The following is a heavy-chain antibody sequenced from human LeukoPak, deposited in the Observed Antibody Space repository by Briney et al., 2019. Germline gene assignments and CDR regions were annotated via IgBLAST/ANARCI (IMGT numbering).Heavy chain of an antibody. D-gene: IGHD3-22*01. CDR3: AKEAGYYDSSGYYYHFDY. V-gene: IGHV3-30*02. CDR2: IWYDGSNK. CDR1: GFTFSSYG. Sequence: GGSLRLSCAASGFTFSSYGMHWVRQAPGKGLEWVAVIWYDGSNKYYADSVKGRFTISRDNSKNTLYLQMNSLRAEDTAVYYCAKEAGYYDSSGYYYHFDYWGQGTLVTVSS. J-gene: IGHJ4*02.